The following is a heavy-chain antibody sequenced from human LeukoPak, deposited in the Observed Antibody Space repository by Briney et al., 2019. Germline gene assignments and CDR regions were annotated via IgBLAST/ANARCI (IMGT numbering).Heavy chain of an antibody. CDR1: GGSISSGGYY. CDR3: AREVGSWAYYFDY. V-gene: IGHV4-31*03. Sequence: TASETLSLTCTVSGGSISSGGYYWSWIHQHPGKGLEWIGYIYYSGSTYYNPSLKSRVTISVDTSKNQFSLKLSSVTAADTAVYYCAREVGSWAYYFDYWGQGTLVTVSS. CDR2: IYYSGST. J-gene: IGHJ4*02. D-gene: IGHD6-13*01.